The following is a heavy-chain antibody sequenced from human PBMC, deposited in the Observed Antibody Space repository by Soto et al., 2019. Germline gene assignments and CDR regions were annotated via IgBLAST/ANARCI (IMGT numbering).Heavy chain of an antibody. V-gene: IGHV1-2*04. CDR3: ARGDSSSWFVFDY. J-gene: IGHJ4*02. D-gene: IGHD6-13*01. CDR2: INPNSGGT. Sequence: ASVKVSCKASGYTFTGYYMHWVRQAPGQGLEWMGWINPNSGGTNYAQKFQGWVTMTRDTSISTAYMELSRLRSGDTAVYDSARGDSSSWFVFDYWGQGTLVTVSS. CDR1: GYTFTGYY.